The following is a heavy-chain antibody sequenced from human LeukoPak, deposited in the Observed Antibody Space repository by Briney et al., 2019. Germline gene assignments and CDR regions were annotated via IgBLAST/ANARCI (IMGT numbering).Heavy chain of an antibody. CDR2: INGGGVNT. CDR1: GFPFSTYS. J-gene: IGHJ4*02. V-gene: IGHV3-23*01. D-gene: IGHD4-11*01. CDR3: AKDLYSNYGPADY. Sequence: GGSLRLSCAASGFPFSTYSMNWVRQAPGKGLEWVSTINGGGVNTHYADSVGGRFTISRDNSKNTLFLQMNSLRDEDTAVYYCAKDLYSNYGPADYWGQGNLVTVSS.